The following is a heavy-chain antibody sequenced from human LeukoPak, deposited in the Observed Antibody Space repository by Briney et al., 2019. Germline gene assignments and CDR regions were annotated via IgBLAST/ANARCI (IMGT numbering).Heavy chain of an antibody. J-gene: IGHJ4*02. D-gene: IGHD5-18*01. Sequence: SVKVSCKSSGGTFSSYAIIWVRQAPGQGLEWIGGIIPIFGTANYAQKFQGRVTITADESTSTAYMELSSLRSEDTAVYYCARADRDTAMVRFDYWGQGTLVTVSS. CDR3: ARADRDTAMVRFDY. CDR2: IIPIFGTA. CDR1: GGTFSSYA. V-gene: IGHV1-69*01.